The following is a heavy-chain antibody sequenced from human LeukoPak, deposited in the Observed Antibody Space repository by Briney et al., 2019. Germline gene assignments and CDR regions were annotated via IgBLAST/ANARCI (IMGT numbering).Heavy chain of an antibody. V-gene: IGHV3-30-3*01. J-gene: IGHJ4*02. CDR2: ISYDGSNK. CDR1: EFTFSNYP. D-gene: IGHD6-19*01. CDR3: ARVNSSGWYVFDY. Sequence: GGSLRLSCAASEFTFSNYPMHWVRQAPGKGLEWVAIISYDGSNKYYADSVKGRFTISRDNSKNTLYLQMNSLRAEDTAVYYCARVNSSGWYVFDYWGQGTLVTVSS.